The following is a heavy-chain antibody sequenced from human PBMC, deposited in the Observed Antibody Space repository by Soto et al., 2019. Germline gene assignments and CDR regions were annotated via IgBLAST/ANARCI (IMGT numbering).Heavy chain of an antibody. V-gene: IGHV3-53*01. CDR1: GFTVSNYY. CDR2: MYSGGTT. J-gene: IGHJ6*02. CDR3: ARGVWSGWLPHHGMDV. D-gene: IGHD6-19*01. Sequence: EVQLVESGGGLIRPGESLKLSCAASGFTVSNYYMTWVRQAPGQGLEWVSVMYSGGTTYYADSVKGRFTISRDNSKNTLYLQMNSLRADDTAVYYCARGVWSGWLPHHGMDVWGQGTTVTVSS.